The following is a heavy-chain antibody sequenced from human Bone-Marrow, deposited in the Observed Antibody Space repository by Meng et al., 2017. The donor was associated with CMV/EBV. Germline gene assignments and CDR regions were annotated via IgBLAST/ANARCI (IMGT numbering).Heavy chain of an antibody. CDR3: ARARGWLRPYSSSWPKVDYYYYGMDV. V-gene: IGHV4-39*07. CDR1: GGSISSSSYY. D-gene: IGHD6-13*01. J-gene: IGHJ6*02. CDR2: IYYSGST. Sequence: SETLSLTCTVSGGSISSSSYYWGWIRQPPGKGLEWIGSIYYSGSTYYNPSLKSRVTISVDTSKNQFSLKLSSVTAADTAVYYRARARGWLRPYSSSWPKVDYYYYGMDVWGQGTTVTVPS.